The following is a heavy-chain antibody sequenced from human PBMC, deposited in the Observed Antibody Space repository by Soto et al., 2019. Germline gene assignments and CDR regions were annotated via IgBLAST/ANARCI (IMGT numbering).Heavy chain of an antibody. CDR3: VAAGYYPLKNFDF. Sequence: ASVKVSCKVSGYTVSELSMHWVRQAPGKGLEWMGGFDPEDGDTMFAQRFQGRVAMTKDTSANTAYMQLSSLRSDDTAVYYCVAAGYYPLKNFDFWGQGSLVTVSS. D-gene: IGHD3-3*01. V-gene: IGHV1-24*01. J-gene: IGHJ4*02. CDR2: FDPEDGDT. CDR1: GYTVSELS.